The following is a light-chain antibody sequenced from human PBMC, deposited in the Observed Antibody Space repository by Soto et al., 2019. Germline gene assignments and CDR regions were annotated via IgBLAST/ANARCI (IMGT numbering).Light chain of an antibody. CDR1: SSDVGGYNY. CDR3: SSHTSYSTRV. V-gene: IGLV2-14*01. Sequence: QSVLTQPASVSGSPGQSIAISCTGTSSDVGGYNYVSWYQQHPGKAPKLMIHEVSNRPSGVSDRFSGSKSGNTASLTISALQADDEADYYCSSHTSYSTRVFGTGTKLTVL. J-gene: IGLJ1*01. CDR2: EVS.